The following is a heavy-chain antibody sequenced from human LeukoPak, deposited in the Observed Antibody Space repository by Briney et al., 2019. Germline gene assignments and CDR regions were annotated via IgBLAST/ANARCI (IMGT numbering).Heavy chain of an antibody. D-gene: IGHD4-23*01. Sequence: SETLSLTCAVYGWSFSGYYWSWIRQPPGKGLQWIGEINHSGSTNYNPSLKSRVTISVDTSKNQFSLKLRSVTAADTAVYYCARILRRYQQIDYWGQGTLVTVSS. CDR1: GWSFSGYY. CDR3: ARILRRYQQIDY. CDR2: INHSGST. J-gene: IGHJ4*02. V-gene: IGHV4-34*01.